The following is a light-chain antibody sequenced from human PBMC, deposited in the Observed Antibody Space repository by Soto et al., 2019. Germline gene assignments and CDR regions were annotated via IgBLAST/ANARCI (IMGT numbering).Light chain of an antibody. CDR2: DAS. CDR3: QQRRNWPRT. V-gene: IGKV3-11*01. J-gene: IGKJ1*01. Sequence: EIVLTQSPATLSLSPGERATLSCRASQSVSSYLAWYQQKVGQSPRLLIYDASNRATGIPARFSGSVSGTDFTLTISSLEPEDFAVYYCQQRRNWPRTFGQGTKVEIK. CDR1: QSVSSY.